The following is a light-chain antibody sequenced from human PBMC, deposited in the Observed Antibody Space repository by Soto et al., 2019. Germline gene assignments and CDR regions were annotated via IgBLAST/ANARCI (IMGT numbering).Light chain of an antibody. CDR1: QSVNSN. J-gene: IGKJ5*01. Sequence: EIVMTPSQATLAVSPWEGATLSSRASQSVNSNYLAWYQQKPGQAPRLLIYGISKRATDIPDRFSGSGSGTEFTLTISSLQPEDFATYYCQQHGQWPITFGQGTRLEIK. CDR3: QQHGQWPIT. CDR2: GIS. V-gene: IGKV3D-15*01.